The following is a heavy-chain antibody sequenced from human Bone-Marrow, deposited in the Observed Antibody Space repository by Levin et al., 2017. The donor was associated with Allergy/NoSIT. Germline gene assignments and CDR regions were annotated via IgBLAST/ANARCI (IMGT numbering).Heavy chain of an antibody. CDR1: GFTLSDHY. CDR2: SRNKNNGYVT. J-gene: IGHJ4*02. D-gene: IGHD1-26*01. Sequence: GGSLRLSCAVSGFTLSDHYMDWVRQSPGKGLEWVARSRNKNNGYVTEYAASVKGRFIISRDDSENSLFLQMNSLKTGDTAMYYCTALRSGAQDCWGQGTLVTVSS. V-gene: IGHV3-72*01. CDR3: TALRSGAQDC.